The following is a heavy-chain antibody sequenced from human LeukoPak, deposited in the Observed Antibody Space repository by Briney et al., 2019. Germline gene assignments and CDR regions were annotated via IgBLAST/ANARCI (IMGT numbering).Heavy chain of an antibody. CDR2: ISSSGSLI. CDR1: GFTFSNYI. Sequence: GGSLRLSCAASGFTFSNYIMNWVRQAPGKGLEWVSYISSSGSLIYYADSVKGRFTISRDNAKNSLYLQMNSLRAEDTAVYYCARGASAYSSSWYYFDYWGQGTLVTVSS. V-gene: IGHV3-48*04. J-gene: IGHJ4*02. D-gene: IGHD6-13*01. CDR3: ARGASAYSSSWYYFDY.